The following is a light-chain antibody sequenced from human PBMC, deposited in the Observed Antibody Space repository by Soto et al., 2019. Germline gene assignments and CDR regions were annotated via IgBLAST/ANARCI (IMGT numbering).Light chain of an antibody. J-gene: IGKJ5*01. Sequence: VLTQSPGTLSLSPGERATLSCRASQSVSSSYLAWYQQPPGKAPRLLIYGASSRATGIPDRFSGSGSGTDFTLTISRLEPEDFAVYYWQQYGSSPPWITFGQGTRLEL. CDR2: GAS. V-gene: IGKV3-20*01. CDR1: QSVSSSY. CDR3: QQYGSSPPWIT.